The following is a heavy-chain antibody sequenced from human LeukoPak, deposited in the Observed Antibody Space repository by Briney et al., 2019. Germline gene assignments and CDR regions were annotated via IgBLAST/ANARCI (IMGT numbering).Heavy chain of an antibody. CDR2: ISYYGSNK. J-gene: IGHJ4*02. Sequence: GGSLTLTFVASGFTFRSYAMHWVRPAPGKGLEWVAVISYYGSNKYYADSVKGRFTISRDNAKNSVYLQMNSLRAEDTAVYYCATEKYNGNDGDYWGQGTLVTVSA. CDR3: ATEKYNGNDGDY. V-gene: IGHV3-30-3*01. CDR1: GFTFRSYA. D-gene: IGHD1-20*01.